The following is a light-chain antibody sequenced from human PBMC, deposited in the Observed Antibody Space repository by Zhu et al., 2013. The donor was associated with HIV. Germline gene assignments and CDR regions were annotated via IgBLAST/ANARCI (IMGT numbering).Light chain of an antibody. CDR1: QNVNNY. CDR3: QQRSNWPPYT. V-gene: IGKV3-11*01. Sequence: EIVLTQSPATLSLSPGERATLSCRASQNVNNYLVWYQQKPGQAPRLLIYDASNRATGIPARFSGSGSGTDFTLTISSLEPDDSAVYYCQQRSNWPPYTFGQGTKVEIK. J-gene: IGKJ2*01. CDR2: DAS.